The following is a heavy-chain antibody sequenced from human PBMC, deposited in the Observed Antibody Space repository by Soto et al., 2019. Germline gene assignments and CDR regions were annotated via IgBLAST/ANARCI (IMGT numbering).Heavy chain of an antibody. J-gene: IGHJ4*02. V-gene: IGHV3-23*01. D-gene: IGHD3-10*01. CDR3: AKKVNSGSGSQFFDY. CDR1: GFTFSSYS. CDR2: FRSGGDDDTT. Sequence: GGSLRLSCAASGFTFSSYSMSWVRQAPGKGLEWVSGFRSGGDDDTTYYADSVRGRFTISRDNSKNALFLQMNSLRAEDTAIYYCAKKVNSGSGSQFFDYWGQGTLVTVSS.